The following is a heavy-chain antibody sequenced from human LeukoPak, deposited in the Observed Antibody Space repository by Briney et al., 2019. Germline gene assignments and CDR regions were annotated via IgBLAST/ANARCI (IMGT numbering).Heavy chain of an antibody. CDR3: AKNKSWNYDSFDI. D-gene: IGHD1-7*01. Sequence: SETLSLTCTVSGGSITTYYRSWVRQPPGKGLEGIGYIYYSGSTTYNPSLKSRVTISVDTTKNQLSLRLTSVTAADTAMYYCAKNKSWNYDSFDIWGQGTMVTVSS. CDR2: IYYSGST. J-gene: IGHJ3*02. V-gene: IGHV4-59*01. CDR1: GGSITTYY.